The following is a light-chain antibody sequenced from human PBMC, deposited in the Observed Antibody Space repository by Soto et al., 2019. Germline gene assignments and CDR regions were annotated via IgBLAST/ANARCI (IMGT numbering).Light chain of an antibody. CDR3: CSYAGSYTYV. Sequence: QSVLTQPRSVSGSPGQSVTISCTGTSXDVGGYNYVSWYQQHPGKAPKLMIYDVSKRLSGVPDRFSGSKSGNTASLTISGPQAEDEADYYCCSYAGSYTYVFGTGTKVTVL. V-gene: IGLV2-11*01. CDR2: DVS. J-gene: IGLJ1*01. CDR1: SXDVGGYNY.